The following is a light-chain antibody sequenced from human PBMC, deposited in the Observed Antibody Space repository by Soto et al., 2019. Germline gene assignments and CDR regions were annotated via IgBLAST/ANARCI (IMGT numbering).Light chain of an antibody. CDR1: SSDVGGYNY. Sequence: QSALTQPASVSGSPGQSITISCTGTSSDVGGYNYVSWYQQHPGKAPKLIIYDVSNRPSGVSNRFSGSKSGNTASLTISGLQTEDEAEYYCNSYTSTSTVIFGGGTQLTVL. V-gene: IGLV2-14*01. CDR2: DVS. J-gene: IGLJ2*01. CDR3: NSYTSTSTVI.